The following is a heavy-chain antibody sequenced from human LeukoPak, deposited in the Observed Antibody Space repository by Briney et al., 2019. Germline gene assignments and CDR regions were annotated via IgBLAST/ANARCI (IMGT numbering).Heavy chain of an antibody. CDR2: VSAYNGNT. CDR1: GYTFTSYG. V-gene: IGHV1-18*01. J-gene: IGHJ3*02. CDR3: ARDPGAGDFWSGSAFDI. D-gene: IGHD3-3*01. Sequence: VASVKVSCKASGYTFTSYGISWVRQAPGQGLEGMVWVSAYNGNTNYAQKLQDRVTMTTDTSTSTGYVELRSLRSDDTAVFYCARDPGAGDFWSGSAFDIWGQGTMVTVSS.